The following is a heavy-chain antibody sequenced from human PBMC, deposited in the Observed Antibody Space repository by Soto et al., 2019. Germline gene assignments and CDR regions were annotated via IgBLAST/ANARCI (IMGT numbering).Heavy chain of an antibody. Sequence: SVKVSCKASGGTFSSYTISWVRQAPGQGLEWMGRIIPILGIANYAQKFQGRVTITADKSTSTAYMELSSLRSEDTAVYYCARVVTGDDAFDIWGQGTMVTVSS. V-gene: IGHV1-69*02. CDR2: IIPILGIA. CDR3: ARVVTGDDAFDI. J-gene: IGHJ3*02. D-gene: IGHD7-27*01. CDR1: GGTFSSYT.